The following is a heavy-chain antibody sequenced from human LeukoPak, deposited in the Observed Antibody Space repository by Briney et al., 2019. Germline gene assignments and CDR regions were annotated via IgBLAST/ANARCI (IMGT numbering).Heavy chain of an antibody. J-gene: IGHJ3*02. CDR1: GFTFSSYN. CDR2: ISSSSTI. D-gene: IGHD3-22*01. Sequence: GGSLRLSCAASGFTFSSYNMNWVRQAPGKGLEWVSFISSSSTIYYADSVRGRFTISRDNAKNSLYLQMNSLRAEDTAVYYCARDTNYDRDAFDIWGQGTTVTVSS. V-gene: IGHV3-48*04. CDR3: ARDTNYDRDAFDI.